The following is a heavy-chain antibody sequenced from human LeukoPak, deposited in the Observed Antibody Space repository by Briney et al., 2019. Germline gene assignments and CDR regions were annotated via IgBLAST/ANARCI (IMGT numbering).Heavy chain of an antibody. V-gene: IGHV4-59*12. J-gene: IGHJ4*02. CDR1: GGSISSFH. CDR3: ARESTTVAGTFDY. Sequence: SETLSLTCTVSGGSISSFHWSWIRQPPGKGLEWIGYTYYSGSTNYNPSLKSRVTISVDTSKNQFSLKLSSVTAADTAMYYCARESTTVAGTFDYWGQGTLVTVSS. D-gene: IGHD6-19*01. CDR2: TYYSGST.